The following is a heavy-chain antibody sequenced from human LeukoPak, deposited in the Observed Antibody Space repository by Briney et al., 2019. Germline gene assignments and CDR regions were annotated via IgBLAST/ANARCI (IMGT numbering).Heavy chain of an antibody. D-gene: IGHD6-25*01. CDR1: GFTFSSYG. CDR3: AKDGRGVRTMAATYYYDYGMDV. J-gene: IGHJ6*02. CDR2: IRYDGSNK. Sequence: GESLKTSCAASGFTFSSYGMHWVRQAPGKGLEWVAFIRYDGSNKYYADSVKGRFTISRDNSKNTLYLQMNSMRAEDTAVYYCAKDGRGVRTMAATYYYDYGMDVWGQGTTVTVSS. V-gene: IGHV3-30*02.